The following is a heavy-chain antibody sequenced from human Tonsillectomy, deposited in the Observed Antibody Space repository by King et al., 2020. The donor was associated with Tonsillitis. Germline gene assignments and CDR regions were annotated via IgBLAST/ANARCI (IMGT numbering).Heavy chain of an antibody. CDR2: IYYSGST. CDR3: ARHIYSGYDAFDS. J-gene: IGHJ4*02. Sequence: QLQESGPGLVKPSETLSLTCTVSGGSISSSSYYWGWIRQPPGKGLEWIGSIYYSGSTYYNPSLKSRVTISVDTSKNQFSLKLSSVTAADTAVYYCARHIYSGYDAFDSWGQGTLVTVSS. CDR1: GGSISSSSYY. D-gene: IGHD5-12*01. V-gene: IGHV4-39*01.